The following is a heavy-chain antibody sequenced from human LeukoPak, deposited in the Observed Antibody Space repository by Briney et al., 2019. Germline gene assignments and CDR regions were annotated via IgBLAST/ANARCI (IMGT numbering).Heavy chain of an antibody. V-gene: IGHV1-69*13. J-gene: IGHJ4*02. CDR2: ISAYNGNT. Sequence: ASVKVSCKASGGTFSSYAISWVRQAPGQGLEWMGWISAYNGNTNYAQKLQGRVTITADESTSTAYMELSSLRSEDTAVYYCARGGYSSSWYYFDYWGQGTLVTVSS. CDR3: ARGGYSSSWYYFDY. CDR1: GGTFSSYA. D-gene: IGHD6-13*01.